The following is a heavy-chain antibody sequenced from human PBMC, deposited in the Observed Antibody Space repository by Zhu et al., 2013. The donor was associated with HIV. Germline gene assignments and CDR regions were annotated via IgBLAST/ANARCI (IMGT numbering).Heavy chain of an antibody. CDR1: GYTFTSYA. CDR2: INAGNGNT. J-gene: IGHJ3*02. CDR3: ARDSGYLDAFDI. Sequence: QVQLVQSGAEVKKPGASVKVSCKASGYTFTSYAMHWVRQAPGQRLEWMGWINAGNGNTKYSQKFQGRVTITRDTSASTAYMELSSLRSEDTAVYYCARDSGYLDAFDIWAKGQWVTVSS. V-gene: IGHV1-3*01. D-gene: IGHD3-22*01.